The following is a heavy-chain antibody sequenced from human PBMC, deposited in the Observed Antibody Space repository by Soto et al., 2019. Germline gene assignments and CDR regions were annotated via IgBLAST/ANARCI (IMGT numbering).Heavy chain of an antibody. Sequence: SQTRTLTCAISGDSISNNRAAWNWIRQSPSRGFEWLGRTYYRSRWYHDYAVSVKSRIIINPDTSKNQVSLQLNSVTPDDTAVYYCASYRYDYWGQGTVVTVSS. CDR3: ASYRYDY. D-gene: IGHD4-4*01. V-gene: IGHV6-1*01. CDR1: GDSISNNRAA. CDR2: TYYRSRWYH. J-gene: IGHJ4*02.